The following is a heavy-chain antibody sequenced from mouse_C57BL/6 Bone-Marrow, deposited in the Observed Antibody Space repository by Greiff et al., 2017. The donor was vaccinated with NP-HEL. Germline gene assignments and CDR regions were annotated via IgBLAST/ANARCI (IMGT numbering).Heavy chain of an antibody. D-gene: IGHD1-1*01. V-gene: IGHV1-53*01. J-gene: IGHJ4*01. CDR2: INPSNGGT. CDR3: ARSGYYYGSTYYAMDY. Sequence: VQLQQSGPELVKPGASVKLSCKASGYTFTSYWMHWVKQRPGQGLEWIGNINPSNGGTNYNEKFKSKATLTVDKSSSTAYMQLSSLTSEDSAVYYCARSGYYYGSTYYAMDYWGQGTSVTVSS. CDR1: GYTFTSYW.